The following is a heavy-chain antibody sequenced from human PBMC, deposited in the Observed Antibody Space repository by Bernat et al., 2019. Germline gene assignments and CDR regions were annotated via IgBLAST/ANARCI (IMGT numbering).Heavy chain of an antibody. Sequence: QVQLQESGPGLVKPSETLSLTCTVSGGSISSYYWSWIRQPPGKGLEWIGYIYYSGSTNYNPSLKSRVTISVDTSKNQFSLKLSSVTAADTAVYYCAIFRGIDGAFDIWGQGTMVTVSS. CDR1: GGSISSYY. CDR2: IYYSGST. CDR3: AIFRGIDGAFDI. J-gene: IGHJ3*02. D-gene: IGHD3-16*01. V-gene: IGHV4-59*01.